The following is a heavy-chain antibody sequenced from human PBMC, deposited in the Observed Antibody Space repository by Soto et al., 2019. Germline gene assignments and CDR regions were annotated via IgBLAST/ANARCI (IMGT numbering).Heavy chain of an antibody. Sequence: EGSLRLSCAASGFTFSTYGMHWVRQAPGKGLEWVAVIWNDGSNKFYLDSVKGRFTISRDNYKNTLFLQMNSLRVEDTALYYCVRYGAGAVGDCGNYDDDVDDWGQGTTVTVSS. CDR1: GFTFSTYG. J-gene: IGHJ6*01. D-gene: IGHD2-21*01. V-gene: IGHV3-33*01. CDR2: IWNDGSNK. CDR3: VRYGAGAVGDCGNYDDDVDD.